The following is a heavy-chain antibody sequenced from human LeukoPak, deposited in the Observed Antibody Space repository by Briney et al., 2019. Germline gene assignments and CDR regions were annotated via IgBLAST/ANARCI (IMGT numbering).Heavy chain of an antibody. CDR3: AKEGGLTGQPLDY. V-gene: IGHV3-9*01. D-gene: IGHD2-15*01. Sequence: GGSLRLSCAASGFTFDDYAMHWVRQAPGKGLEWVSGISWNSGSIGYADSVKGRFTISRDNAKNSLYLQMNSLRAEDTALYYCAKEGGLTGQPLDYWGQGTLVTVSS. J-gene: IGHJ4*02. CDR2: ISWNSGSI. CDR1: GFTFDDYA.